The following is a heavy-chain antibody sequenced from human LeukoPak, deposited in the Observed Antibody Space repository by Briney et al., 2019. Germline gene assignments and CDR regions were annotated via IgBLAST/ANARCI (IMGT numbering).Heavy chain of an antibody. CDR3: AKGGQLPKDY. J-gene: IGHJ4*02. CDR2: IRYDESNK. D-gene: IGHD2-2*01. Sequence: PGGSLRLSCTASGFTFSSYGMHWVRQAPGKGLEWVAFIRYDESNKYYADSVKGRFTISRDNSKNTLYLQMNSLRAEDTAVYYCAKGGQLPKDYWGQGTLVTVSS. CDR1: GFTFSSYG. V-gene: IGHV3-30*02.